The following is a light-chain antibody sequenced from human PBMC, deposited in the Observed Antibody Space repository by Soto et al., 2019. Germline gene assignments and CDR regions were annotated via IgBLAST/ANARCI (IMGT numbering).Light chain of an antibody. Sequence: SALTQPPSASGSPGQSVTISCTGTSXDVGSYDYVSWYQQHPGKAPKLMIYEVSKRPSGVPDRFSGSKSGNTASLTVSGLQAEDEADYYCSSYAGSNNFVFGTGTKVTVL. CDR1: SXDVGSYDY. CDR3: SSYAGSNNFV. V-gene: IGLV2-8*01. J-gene: IGLJ1*01. CDR2: EVS.